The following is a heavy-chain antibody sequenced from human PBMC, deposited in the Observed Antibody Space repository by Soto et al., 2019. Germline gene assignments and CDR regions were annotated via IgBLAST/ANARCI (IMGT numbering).Heavy chain of an antibody. CDR2: ISGSGGST. CDR3: AKTRLDYYYYYMDV. J-gene: IGHJ6*03. Sequence: GGSLRLSCAASGFTFSSYAMSWVRQAPGKGLEWVSAISGSGGSTYYADSVKGRFTISRDNSKNTLYLQMNSLRAEDTAVYYCAKTRLDYYYYYMDVWGKGTTVTVSS. CDR1: GFTFSSYA. D-gene: IGHD2-2*01. V-gene: IGHV3-23*01.